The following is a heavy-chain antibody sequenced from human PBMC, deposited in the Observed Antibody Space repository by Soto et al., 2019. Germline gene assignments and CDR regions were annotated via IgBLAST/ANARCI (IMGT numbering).Heavy chain of an antibody. D-gene: IGHD2-2*01. Sequence: GESLKIACHASGYSFTAYWITWVRQMPGKGLEWMATIDPSDSYVDYSPSFRGHVTFSVDRSITTVYLQWNSLKASDSAMYFCTRRASSSFYHFDFWGQGALVTVSS. V-gene: IGHV5-10-1*01. CDR3: TRRASSSFYHFDF. CDR2: IDPSDSYV. CDR1: GYSFTAYW. J-gene: IGHJ4*02.